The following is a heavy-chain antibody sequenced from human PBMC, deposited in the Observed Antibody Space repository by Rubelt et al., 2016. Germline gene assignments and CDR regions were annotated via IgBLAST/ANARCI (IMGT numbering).Heavy chain of an antibody. CDR2: INHSGST. J-gene: IGHJ4*02. CDR1: GGSFSGYY. Sequence: QVQLQQWGAGLLKPSETLSLTCAVYGGSFSGYYWSWIRQPPGQWLEWIGEINHSGSTNYNPSLKSRVTISIDTSKNQFAPKLSSVTAADTAVYYCARGGYDMLTGHHRGFDYWGQGTLVTVSS. D-gene: IGHD3-9*01. V-gene: IGHV4-34*01. CDR3: ARGGYDMLTGHHRGFDY.